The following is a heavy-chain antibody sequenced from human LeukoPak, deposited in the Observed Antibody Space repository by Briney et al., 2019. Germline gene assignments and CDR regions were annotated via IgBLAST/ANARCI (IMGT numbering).Heavy chain of an antibody. V-gene: IGHV3-30*04. J-gene: IGHJ4*02. Sequence: SLRLSCAASGFTFSSYEMNWVRQAPGKGLDWVAVILENGSNQYYADSVKGRFTISRDNSKDTLFLQMNSLRGEDTAMYYCARVQGGGYRTADYWGQGTLVTVSS. CDR2: ILENGSNQ. CDR1: GFTFSSYE. CDR3: ARVQGGGYRTADY. D-gene: IGHD6-19*01.